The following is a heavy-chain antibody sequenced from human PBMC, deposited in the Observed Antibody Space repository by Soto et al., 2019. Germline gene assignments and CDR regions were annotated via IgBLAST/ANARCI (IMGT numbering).Heavy chain of an antibody. V-gene: IGHV6-1*01. CDR3: AGTTSHKWYYMDV. J-gene: IGHJ6*03. Sequence: QVQLQESGPGLVKPSQTLSLTCAISGDSVSSNSAAWNWIRLSPSRGLEWLARTYYRSRWYNDYAVSPRSRVTVNPATSKNQFSLQLTSVPPEDTAVYSCAGTTSHKWYYMDVWGKGTTVTVSS. CDR1: GDSVSSNSAA. D-gene: IGHD1-7*01. CDR2: TYYRSRWYN.